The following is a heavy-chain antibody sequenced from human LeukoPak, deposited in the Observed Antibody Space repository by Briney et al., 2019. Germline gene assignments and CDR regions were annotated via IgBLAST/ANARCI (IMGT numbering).Heavy chain of an antibody. Sequence: ASVKVSCKTSGYSFTNYYTHWVRQAPGQGLGWMGWINPNSGGTNYAQKFQGRVTLTRDTSIRTTYMELSSLRSDDTAVYFCARDLGWELVLDQWGQGTLVTVSS. V-gene: IGHV1-2*02. CDR3: ARDLGWELVLDQ. J-gene: IGHJ4*02. CDR2: INPNSGGT. D-gene: IGHD1-26*01. CDR1: GYSFTNYY.